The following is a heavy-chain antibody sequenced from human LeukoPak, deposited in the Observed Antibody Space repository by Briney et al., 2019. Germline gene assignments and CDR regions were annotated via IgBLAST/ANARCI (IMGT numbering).Heavy chain of an antibody. CDR3: ARAGAVAAYDAFDI. D-gene: IGHD6-19*01. CDR1: GYTFTSYG. CDR2: ISAYNGNT. Sequence: GASVKVSCKASGYTFTSYGISWVRQASGQGLEWMGWISAYNGNTNYAQKLQGRVTMTTDTSTSTAYMELRSLRSDDTAVYYCARAGAVAAYDAFDIWGQGTMVTVSS. V-gene: IGHV1-18*01. J-gene: IGHJ3*02.